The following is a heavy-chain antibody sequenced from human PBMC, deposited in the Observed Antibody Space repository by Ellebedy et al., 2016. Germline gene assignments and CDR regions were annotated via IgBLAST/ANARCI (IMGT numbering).Heavy chain of an antibody. CDR1: GYSFTSYY. CDR3: ARQRGSYDPLYYYGMDV. D-gene: IGHD3-3*01. J-gene: IGHJ6*02. Sequence: GESLKISCKGSGYSFTSYYINWVRQMPGKGLEWRGRIDPSDSYTSYSPSFQGHVTISADKSINTAYLQWSSLKASDTAMYYCARQRGSYDPLYYYGMDVWGQGTTVTVSS. CDR2: IDPSDSYT. V-gene: IGHV5-10-1*01.